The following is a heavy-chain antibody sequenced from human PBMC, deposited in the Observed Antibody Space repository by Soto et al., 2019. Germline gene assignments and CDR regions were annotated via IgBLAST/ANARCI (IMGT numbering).Heavy chain of an antibody. CDR1: GCTFSTYY. CDR2: IKHDGSEK. CDR3: ARDRGYCTGGTCYSVLDY. D-gene: IGHD2-15*01. Sequence: EVQLVESGGGLVQPGGSLRLSCTASGCTFSTYYMNWVRQAPGKGLEWVANIKHDGSEKYYVDSVKGRFTISRDNAKNSLYLQMNSLRAEDTGVYYCARDRGYCTGGTCYSVLDYWGQGILVTVSS. V-gene: IGHV3-7*01. J-gene: IGHJ4*02.